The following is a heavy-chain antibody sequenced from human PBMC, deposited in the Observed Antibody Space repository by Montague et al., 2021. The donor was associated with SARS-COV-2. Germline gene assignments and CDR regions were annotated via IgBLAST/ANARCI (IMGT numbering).Heavy chain of an antibody. V-gene: IGHV3-13*04. Sequence: SLRLSCAASGFTFSSHDMHWVRQATGKGLEWVTAIGTAGDTYYPGSVKGRFTISRENAKNSLYLQMNSLRAGDTAVYYCARGDSDSRGYYYYFDYWGQGTLVTVSS. CDR3: ARGDSDSRGYYYYFDY. J-gene: IGHJ4*02. CDR2: IGTAGDT. D-gene: IGHD3-22*01. CDR1: GFTFSSHD.